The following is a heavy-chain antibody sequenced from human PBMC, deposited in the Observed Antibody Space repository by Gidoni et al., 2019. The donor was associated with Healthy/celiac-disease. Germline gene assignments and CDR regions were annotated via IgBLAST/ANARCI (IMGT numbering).Heavy chain of an antibody. Sequence: QVQLQESGPGLVKPSQTLSLTCTVSGGSISRGSYYCSWIRQPAGKGLEWIGRIYTSGSTNYNPSLKSRVTISVDTSKNQFSLKLSSVTAADTAVYYCARLGRGYDYPRVREYYFDYWGQGTLVTVSS. CDR2: IYTSGST. D-gene: IGHD5-12*01. CDR3: ARLGRGYDYPRVREYYFDY. J-gene: IGHJ4*02. CDR1: GGSISRGSYY. V-gene: IGHV4-61*02.